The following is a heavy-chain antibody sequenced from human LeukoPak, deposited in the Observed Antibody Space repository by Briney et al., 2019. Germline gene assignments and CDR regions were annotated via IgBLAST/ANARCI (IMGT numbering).Heavy chain of an antibody. CDR3: ARTPPQIVATIKFIFDY. CDR1: GGSLSGYY. CDR2: INHSGST. Sequence: SETLSLTCAVYGGSLSGYYWSWIRQPPGKGLEWIGEINHSGSTNYNPSLKSRVTISVDTSKNQFSLKLSSVTAADTAVYYCARTPPQIVATIKFIFDYWGQGTLVTVSS. J-gene: IGHJ4*02. D-gene: IGHD5-12*01. V-gene: IGHV4-34*01.